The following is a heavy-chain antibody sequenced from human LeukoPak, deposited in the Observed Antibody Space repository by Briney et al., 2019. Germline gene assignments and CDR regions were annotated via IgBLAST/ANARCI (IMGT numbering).Heavy chain of an antibody. CDR3: ARESPYLGYCSSTSCYEGFDY. Sequence: GGSLRLSCAASGFTFSDYYMSWFRQAPGKGLHWVSYISSSGSTLYYADSVKGRFTISRDNAKNSLYLQMNSLRAEDTAVYYCARESPYLGYCSSTSCYEGFDYWGQGTLVTVSS. CDR1: GFTFSDYY. CDR2: ISSSGSTL. D-gene: IGHD2-2*01. V-gene: IGHV3-11*01. J-gene: IGHJ4*02.